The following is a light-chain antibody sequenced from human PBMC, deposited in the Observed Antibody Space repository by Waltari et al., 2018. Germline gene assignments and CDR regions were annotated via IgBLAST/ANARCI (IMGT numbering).Light chain of an antibody. CDR1: SSDIGAYNF. CDR3: SSYTTGSTRYV. J-gene: IGLJ1*01. CDR2: DVT. V-gene: IGLV2-14*03. Sequence: QSALTQPASVSGSPGQSITISCTGTSSDIGAYNFVSWYQKHPGKAPKVMIYDVTNRSAGVSSGFSGSKSGNTASLTISGLQAEDEADYYCSSYTTGSTRYVFGSGTKVTVL.